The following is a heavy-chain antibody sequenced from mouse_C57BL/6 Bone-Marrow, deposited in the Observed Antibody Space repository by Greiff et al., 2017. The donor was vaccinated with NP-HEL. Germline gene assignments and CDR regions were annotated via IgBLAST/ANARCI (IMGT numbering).Heavy chain of an antibody. Sequence: QVQLQQSGAELVKPGASVKISCKASGYAFSSYWMNWVKQRPGKGLEWIGQIYPGDGDTNYNGKFKGKATLTADKSSSTAYMQLSSLTSEDSAVYFCAREGYYDYDKRYFDVWGTGTTVTVSS. CDR1: GYAFSSYW. CDR2: IYPGDGDT. CDR3: AREGYYDYDKRYFDV. V-gene: IGHV1-80*01. D-gene: IGHD2-4*01. J-gene: IGHJ1*03.